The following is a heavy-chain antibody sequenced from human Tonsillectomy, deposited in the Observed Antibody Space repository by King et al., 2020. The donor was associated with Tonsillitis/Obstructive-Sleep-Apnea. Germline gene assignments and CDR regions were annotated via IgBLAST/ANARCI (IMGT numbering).Heavy chain of an antibody. D-gene: IGHD2-15*01. V-gene: IGHV5-51*01. J-gene: IGHJ3*02. CDR2: IYPGDSDT. CDR1: GYSFTSYC. Sequence: VQLVESGAEVKKPGESLKISCKGSGYSFTSYCIGWVRQMPGKGLEWMGIIYPGDSDTRYSPSFQGQVTISADKSISTAYLQWSSLKASDTAMYYCARHRLDCSGGSCSFEVHAFDIWGQGTMVTVSS. CDR3: ARHRLDCSGGSCSFEVHAFDI.